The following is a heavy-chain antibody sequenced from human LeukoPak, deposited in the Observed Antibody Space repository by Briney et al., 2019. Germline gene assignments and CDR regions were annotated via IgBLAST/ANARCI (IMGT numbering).Heavy chain of an antibody. J-gene: IGHJ4*02. V-gene: IGHV3-21*01. CDR3: ARDLDY. CDR2: ISGGSTYI. Sequence: PGGSRRLACAASGFTFSTYNMNWVRQAPGKVLEWVSSISGGSTYIYYADAVKGRFTISRDNAKNSLYLQMNSLRAEDTAVYYCARDLDYWGQGTLVTASS. CDR1: GFTFSTYN.